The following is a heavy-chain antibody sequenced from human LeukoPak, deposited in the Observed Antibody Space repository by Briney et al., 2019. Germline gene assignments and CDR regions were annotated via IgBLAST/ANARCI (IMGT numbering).Heavy chain of an antibody. J-gene: IGHJ5*02. V-gene: IGHV1-2*02. D-gene: IGHD3-10*01. CDR3: ARARGLLWFGELEP. CDR2: INPNSGGT. CDR1: GYTFTGYY. Sequence: ASVKVSCKASGYTFTGYYMHWVRQAPGQGLEWMGWINPNSGGTNYAQKFQGRVTMTRDTSISTAYMELSRLRSDDTAVYYCARARGLLWFGELEPWGQGTLVTVSS.